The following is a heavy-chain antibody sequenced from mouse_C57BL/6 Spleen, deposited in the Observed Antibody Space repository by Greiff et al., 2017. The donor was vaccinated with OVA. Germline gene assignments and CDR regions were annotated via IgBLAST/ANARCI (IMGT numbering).Heavy chain of an antibody. CDR3: ARLDYGSSYGFAY. CDR2: TYWDDDK. V-gene: IGHV8-12*01. D-gene: IGHD1-1*01. J-gene: IGHJ3*01. CDR1: GFSLSTSGMG. Sequence: QVTLKVSGPGILQSSQTLSLSCSFSGFSLSTSGMGVSWIRQPSGQGLEWLAHTYWDDDKRYNPSLKSRLTISKDTSRTQVFLKITSVDTADTATYYGARLDYGSSYGFAYWGQGTLVTVSA.